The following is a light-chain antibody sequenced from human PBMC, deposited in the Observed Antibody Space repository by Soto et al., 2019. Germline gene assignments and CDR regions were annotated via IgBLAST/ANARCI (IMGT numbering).Light chain of an antibody. J-gene: IGKJ4*01. CDR2: AAS. Sequence: DIQMTQSPSSLSASAGDRVTISCRASQDFNNYLAWFQQKPGKVPKLLISAASTLESGVPSRFTGSGSGTDFTLTISSLQPEDVATYYCQKYSSAPLTFGGGTKVEIK. CDR1: QDFNNY. CDR3: QKYSSAPLT. V-gene: IGKV1-27*01.